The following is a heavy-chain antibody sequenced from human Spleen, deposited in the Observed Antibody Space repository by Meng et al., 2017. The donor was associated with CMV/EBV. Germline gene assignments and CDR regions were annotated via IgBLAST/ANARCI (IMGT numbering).Heavy chain of an antibody. V-gene: IGHV1-2*02. D-gene: IGHD2-2*01. J-gene: IGHJ4*02. Sequence: ASVKVSCKTSGYNFTGYYMHWVRQAPGQGLEWMGWINPNSGGTNYAQKFQGRVTMTRDTSITTAYMELSRLRSDDTAVYYCAEGFCSSTSCSGGVFDYWGQGTLVTVSS. CDR1: GYNFTGYY. CDR2: INPNSGGT. CDR3: AEGFCSSTSCSGGVFDY.